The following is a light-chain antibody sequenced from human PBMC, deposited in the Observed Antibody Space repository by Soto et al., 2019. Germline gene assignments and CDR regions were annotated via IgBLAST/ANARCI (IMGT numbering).Light chain of an antibody. CDR3: QQANSFPLT. CDR2: TGF. V-gene: IGKV1-12*01. Sequence: DIQMTQSPSSVSASVGDRVSITCRASQGISNWLAWYQQKPGRAPKLLIYTGFSLQSGVPSRFSGTGSGTDFTLTISSLQPEDVATYCCQQANSFPLTFGGGTKVEIK. CDR1: QGISNW. J-gene: IGKJ4*01.